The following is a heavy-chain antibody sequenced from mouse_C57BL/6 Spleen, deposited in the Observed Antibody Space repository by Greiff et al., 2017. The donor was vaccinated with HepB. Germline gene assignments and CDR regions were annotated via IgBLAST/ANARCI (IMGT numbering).Heavy chain of an antibody. Sequence: EVQVVESGEGLVKPGGSLKLSCAASGFTFSSYAMSWVRQTPEKRLVWVAYISSGGDYIYYADTVKGRFTISRDNARNTLYLQMSSLKSEDTAMYYCTRGDDYDVYWYFDVWGTGTTVTVSS. CDR2: ISSGGDYI. V-gene: IGHV5-9-1*02. CDR3: TRGDDYDVYWYFDV. CDR1: GFTFSSYA. J-gene: IGHJ1*03. D-gene: IGHD2-4*01.